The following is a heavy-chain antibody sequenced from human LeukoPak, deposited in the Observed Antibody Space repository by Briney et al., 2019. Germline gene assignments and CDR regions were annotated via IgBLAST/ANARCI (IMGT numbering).Heavy chain of an antibody. CDR2: ITTISHYI. D-gene: IGHD3-10*01. CDR3: ARSGGPGTYHQLRYNWFDP. J-gene: IGHJ5*02. Sequence: GGSLRLSCAASGFTLSDYHMNWVRQAPGKGLEWLSSITTISHYIYYAGAVRGRFTISRDNAKNSLYLQMNSLRGEDTAVFYCARSGGPGTYHQLRYNWFDPWGQGTLVTVSS. CDR1: GFTLSDYH. V-gene: IGHV3-21*01.